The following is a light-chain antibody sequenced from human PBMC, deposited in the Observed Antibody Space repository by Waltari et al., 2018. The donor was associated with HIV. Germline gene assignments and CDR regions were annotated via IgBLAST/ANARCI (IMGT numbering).Light chain of an antibody. Sequence: DIQMTQSPSTLSASVGDRVTITCRASQSVSTGLDWYKQKPGKASKLVIYKTSSLETGVPSRFSGSGSGTEFTLTISDLQPDDFATYYRQQMNSFSFGPGTKVEI. CDR3: QQMNSFS. CDR1: QSVSTG. J-gene: IGKJ3*01. CDR2: KTS. V-gene: IGKV1-5*03.